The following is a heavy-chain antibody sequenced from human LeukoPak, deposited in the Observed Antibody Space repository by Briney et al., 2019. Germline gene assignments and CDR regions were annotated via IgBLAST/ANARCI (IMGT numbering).Heavy chain of an antibody. Sequence: GGSLRLSCAASGFTFSSYGMYWVRQAPGKGLEWVAFIRYDGSNKYYADSVKGRFTISRDNSKNTLYLQMNSLRAEDTAVYYCAKVAEVGATGYYYYMDVWGKGTTVTISS. CDR3: AKVAEVGATGYYYYMDV. V-gene: IGHV3-30*02. CDR2: IRYDGSNK. D-gene: IGHD1-26*01. CDR1: GFTFSSYG. J-gene: IGHJ6*03.